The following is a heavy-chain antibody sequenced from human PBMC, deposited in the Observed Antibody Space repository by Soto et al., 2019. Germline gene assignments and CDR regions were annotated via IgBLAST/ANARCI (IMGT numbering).Heavy chain of an antibody. CDR1: GYSFISHH. CDR3: ARHSQFYCSGGSCSGSMDV. J-gene: IGHJ6*02. Sequence: QVQLVQSGAEVKKPGASVKVSCEASGYSFISHHMLWVRQAPGQGLEWMGIINPSGGGTRYAQKLQDRVTMTRDTSTSTIYMQLTGLRSEDTAVYYCARHSQFYCSGGSCSGSMDVWGQGTTVTVSS. V-gene: IGHV1-46*01. CDR2: INPSGGGT. D-gene: IGHD2-15*01.